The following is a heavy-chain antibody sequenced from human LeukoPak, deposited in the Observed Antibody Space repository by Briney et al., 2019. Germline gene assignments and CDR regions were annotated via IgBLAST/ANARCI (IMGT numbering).Heavy chain of an antibody. V-gene: IGHV3-73*01. CDR2: VRSKDNGYAA. Sequence: GGSLRLSSAASGFTFSGSAMHWVRQASGKGLEWVGRVRSKDNGYAASYTASVKGRFTVSRDDSKNTAYLQMDSLKTEDTAVYFCSRTSDIAWYFDLWGRGTLVTVSS. J-gene: IGHJ2*01. CDR3: SRTSDIAWYFDL. CDR1: GFTFSGSA. D-gene: IGHD5-12*01.